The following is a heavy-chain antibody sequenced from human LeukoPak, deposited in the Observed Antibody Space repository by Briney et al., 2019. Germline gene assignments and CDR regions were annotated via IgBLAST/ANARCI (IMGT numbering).Heavy chain of an antibody. Sequence: RASVKVSCKASGGTFSSYAISWVRQAPGQGLEWVGRIIPILGIANYAQKFQGRVTITADKSTSTAYMELSSLRSEDTAVYYCARVGQVAAAGTDAFDIWGQGTMVTVSS. V-gene: IGHV1-69*04. J-gene: IGHJ3*02. CDR3: ARVGQVAAAGTDAFDI. CDR2: IIPILGIA. CDR1: GGTFSSYA. D-gene: IGHD6-13*01.